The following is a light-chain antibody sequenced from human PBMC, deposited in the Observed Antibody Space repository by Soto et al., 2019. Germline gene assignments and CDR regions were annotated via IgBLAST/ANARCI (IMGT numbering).Light chain of an antibody. V-gene: IGLV3-21*02. J-gene: IGLJ2*01. CDR2: DDY. CDR1: NIGSKS. Sequence: SYELTQPPSVSVAPGQTARITCGGNNIGSKSVHWYQQKPGQAPVLVVYDDYDRPSGIPERFSGSTSGNTATLTISRVEAGDEADFYCQVWDSSSDHAIFGGGTKLTVL. CDR3: QVWDSSSDHAI.